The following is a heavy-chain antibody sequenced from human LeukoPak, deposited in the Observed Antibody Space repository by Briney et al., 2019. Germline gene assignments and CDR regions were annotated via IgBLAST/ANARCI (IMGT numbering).Heavy chain of an antibody. CDR1: GFTSTDSY. D-gene: IGHD2-15*01. V-gene: IGHV3-23*01. CDR2: TSSSDAGK. J-gene: IGHJ4*02. Sequence: GGSLRLSCAASGFTSTDSYMTWVRQAPGKGLEWVSATSSSDAGKYYADSVRGRFTISRDNSRNTMYLQMNSLRAEDAAVYYCAKAPVTSCRGAFCYPFDSWGQGTVVTVSS. CDR3: AKAPVTSCRGAFCYPFDS.